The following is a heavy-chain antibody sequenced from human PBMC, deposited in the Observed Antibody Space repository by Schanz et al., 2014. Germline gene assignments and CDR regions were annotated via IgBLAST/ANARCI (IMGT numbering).Heavy chain of an antibody. J-gene: IGHJ4*02. Sequence: EVQLLESGGGLVQPGGSLRLSCAASGFTFSSYAMSWVRQAPGKGLEWVGRIKSKTDGGTTDYAAPVKGRFTISRDDSKNTLFLQMNSLKTEDTAVYYCTTYCDGGCAIDNWGQGALVTVPS. D-gene: IGHD6-19*01. V-gene: IGHV3-15*01. CDR1: GFTFSSYA. CDR2: IKSKTDGGTT. CDR3: TTYCDGGCAIDN.